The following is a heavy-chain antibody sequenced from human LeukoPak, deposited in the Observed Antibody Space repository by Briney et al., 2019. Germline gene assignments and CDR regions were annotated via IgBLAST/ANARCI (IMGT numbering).Heavy chain of an antibody. J-gene: IGHJ4*02. CDR2: ISYDGSNK. CDR1: GFTFSSYG. CDR3: AKDCSGGSCLDY. V-gene: IGHV3-30*18. D-gene: IGHD2-15*01. Sequence: GRSLRLSCAASGFTFSSYGMHRVRQAPGKGLEWVAVISYDGSNKYYADSVKGRFTISRDNSKNTLYLQMNSLRAEDTAVYYCAKDCSGGSCLDYWGQGTLATVSS.